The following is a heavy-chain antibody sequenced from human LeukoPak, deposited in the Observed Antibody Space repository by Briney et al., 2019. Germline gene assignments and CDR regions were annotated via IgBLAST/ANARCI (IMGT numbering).Heavy chain of an antibody. CDR2: INPNSDGT. CDR1: GYTFTGYD. Sequence: ASVKVSCKASGYTFTGYDMHWVRQAPGQGLEWMGRINPNSDGTNYAQKFQGRVTMTRDTSISTAYMELSRLRSDDTAVYYCAFTNGAMYDYWGQGTLVTVSS. V-gene: IGHV1-2*06. CDR3: AFTNGAMYDY. D-gene: IGHD1-1*01. J-gene: IGHJ4*02.